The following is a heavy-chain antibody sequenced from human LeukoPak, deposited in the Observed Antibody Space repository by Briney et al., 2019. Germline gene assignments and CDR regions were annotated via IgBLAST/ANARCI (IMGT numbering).Heavy chain of an antibody. CDR3: ARDSSGYYYYGMDV. CDR1: GYTFTGYY. D-gene: IGHD3-22*01. V-gene: IGHV1-8*02. J-gene: IGHJ6*02. CDR2: MNPNSGNT. Sequence: ASVKVSCKASGYTFTGYYMHWVRQAPGQGLEWMGWMNPNSGNTGYAQKFQGRVTMTRNTSISTAYMELSSLRSEDTAVYYCARDSSGYYYYGMDVWGQGTTVTVSS.